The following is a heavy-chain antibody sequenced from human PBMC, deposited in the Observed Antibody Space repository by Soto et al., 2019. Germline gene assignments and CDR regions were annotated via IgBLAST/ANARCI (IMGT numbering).Heavy chain of an antibody. CDR2: ISYDGSNK. J-gene: IGHJ4*02. D-gene: IGHD3-3*01. V-gene: IGHV3-30-3*01. CDR1: GFTFSSYA. CDR3: ASGSRAWVLCDY. Sequence: QVQLVESGGGVVQPGRSLRLSCAASGFTFSSYAMHGVRQAPGKGLEWVAVISYDGSNKYYADSVKGRFTISRDNSKNTLYLQMNSLRAEDTAVYYCASGSRAWVLCDYGGQGTLVTVSS.